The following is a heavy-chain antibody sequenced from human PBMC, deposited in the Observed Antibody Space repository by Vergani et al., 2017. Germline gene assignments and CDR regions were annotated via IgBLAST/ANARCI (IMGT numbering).Heavy chain of an antibody. Sequence: EVQLLESGGDLVQPGGSLRLSCAASGFTFNHYAMNWVRQAPGKGLEWVSGISGSGGSTYYAGSVKGRFTISRDSSKNTLYLQMNSLSAGDTAVYYCAKANPLNSGYDYLYYDHAMDVWGQGTRVTVSS. V-gene: IGHV3-23*01. CDR2: ISGSGGST. CDR1: GFTFNHYA. CDR3: AKANPLNSGYDYLYYDHAMDV. D-gene: IGHD5-12*01. J-gene: IGHJ6*02.